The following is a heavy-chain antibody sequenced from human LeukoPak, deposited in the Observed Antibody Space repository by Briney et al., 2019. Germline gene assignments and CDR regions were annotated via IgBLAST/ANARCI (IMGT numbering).Heavy chain of an antibody. V-gene: IGHV4-59*08. CDR2: IYYSGST. Sequence: PSETLSLTCTVSGGSISSYYWSWIRQPPGKGLEWIGYIYYSGSTNYNPSLKSRVTISVDTSKNQFSLKLSSVTAADTAVYYCAGTTVMVRGPTNWFDPWGQGTLVTVSS. D-gene: IGHD3-10*01. J-gene: IGHJ5*02. CDR1: GGSISSYY. CDR3: AGTTVMVRGPTNWFDP.